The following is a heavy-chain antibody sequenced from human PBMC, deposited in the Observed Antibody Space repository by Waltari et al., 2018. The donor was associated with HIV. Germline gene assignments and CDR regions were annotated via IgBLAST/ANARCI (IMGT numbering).Heavy chain of an antibody. J-gene: IGHJ3*02. CDR2: ISYDGSNK. Sequence: QVQLVESGGGVVQPGGSLRISWAASGFTFSSYSCPWVRQAPGKGLEWVAFISYDGSNKYYADSVKGRFTISRDNSKNTLYLQMNSLRAEDTAVYYCASFWETLGAFDIWGQGTMVTVSS. D-gene: IGHD3-10*01. V-gene: IGHV3-30-3*01. CDR3: ASFWETLGAFDI. CDR1: GFTFSSYS.